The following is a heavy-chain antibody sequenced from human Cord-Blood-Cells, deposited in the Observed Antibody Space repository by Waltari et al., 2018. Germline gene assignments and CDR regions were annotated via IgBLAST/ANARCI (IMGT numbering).Heavy chain of an antibody. CDR3: ARKVASSWYAFDI. CDR1: GGSISSYY. Sequence: QVQLQESGPGLVKPSETLSLTCTVSGGSISSYYWCWIRQPPGKGLEWIGYIYYSGSTNYNPSLKSRVTISVDTSKNQFSLKLSSVTAADTAVYYCARKVASSWYAFDIWGQGTMVTVSS. J-gene: IGHJ3*02. CDR2: IYYSGST. D-gene: IGHD6-13*01. V-gene: IGHV4-59*01.